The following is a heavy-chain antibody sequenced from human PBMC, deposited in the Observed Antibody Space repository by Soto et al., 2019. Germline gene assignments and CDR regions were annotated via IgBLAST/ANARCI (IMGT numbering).Heavy chain of an antibody. D-gene: IGHD6-19*01. V-gene: IGHV1-8*01. Sequence: QVQLVQSGAEVKKPGASVKVSCKASGYTFTSYDINWVRQATGQGLEWMGWMNPNSGNTGYAQKFQGRVTMTRNTSISTAYMELSSLRSDDTAVYYCARGSSGWALLSYGMDVWGQGTTVTVSS. CDR1: GYTFTSYD. CDR3: ARGSSGWALLSYGMDV. CDR2: MNPNSGNT. J-gene: IGHJ6*02.